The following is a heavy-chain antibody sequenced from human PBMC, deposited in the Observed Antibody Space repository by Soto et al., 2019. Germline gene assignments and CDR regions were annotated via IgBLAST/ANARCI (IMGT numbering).Heavy chain of an antibody. J-gene: IGHJ5*02. CDR1: GGTFSSYA. D-gene: IGHD3-22*01. V-gene: IGHV1-69*12. CDR3: ARPTRYYYDSSGQSAWFDP. CDR2: IIPIFGTA. Sequence: QVQLVQSGAEVKKPGSSVKVSCKASGGTFSSYAISWVRQAPGQGLEWMGGIIPIFGTANYAQKFQGRVTITADESTSTAYMELSSLRSEVTAVYYCARPTRYYYDSSGQSAWFDPWGQGTLVTVSS.